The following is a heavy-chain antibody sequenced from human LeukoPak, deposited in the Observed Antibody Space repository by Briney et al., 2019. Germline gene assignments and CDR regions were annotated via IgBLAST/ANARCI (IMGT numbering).Heavy chain of an antibody. J-gene: IGHJ4*02. Sequence: PGGSQRLSCAASGFTFSNYWMSWVRQAPGKGLEWVANIRQDGSEKQYVDSMKGRFIISRDNAKKSLYLQMNSLRAEDTAVYYCVTTTRSAPFDYWGQGTLVIASS. D-gene: IGHD1-26*01. CDR1: GFTFSNYW. CDR3: VTTTRSAPFDY. V-gene: IGHV3-7*01. CDR2: IRQDGSEK.